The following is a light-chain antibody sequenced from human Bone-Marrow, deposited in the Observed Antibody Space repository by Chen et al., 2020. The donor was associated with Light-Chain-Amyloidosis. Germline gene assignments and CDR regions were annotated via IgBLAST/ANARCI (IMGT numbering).Light chain of an antibody. CDR3: SSYTITNTLV. J-gene: IGLJ1*01. CDR1: SSDVGGHNH. Sequence: QSALTQPASVSGSPGQSITISCTGTSSDVGGHNHDSWYQQHPDKAPNLMIYDVTNRPSWVPDRFSGSKSDNTASLTISGLQTEDEADYFCSSYTITNTLVFGSGTRVTVL. V-gene: IGLV2-14*01. CDR2: DVT.